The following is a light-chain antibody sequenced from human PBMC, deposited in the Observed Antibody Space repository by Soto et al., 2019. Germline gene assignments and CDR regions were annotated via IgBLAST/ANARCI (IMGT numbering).Light chain of an antibody. CDR1: QSMSSY. V-gene: IGKV1-39*01. CDR3: QQSYSNPNT. J-gene: IGKJ1*01. Sequence: DIQMTQSPSSLSASVGDRVTITCRASQSMSSYLNWYQQKPGKAPKLLIYAASSLQSGVPSRFSGSGSGTDFTLTISILQPEDFATYYCQQSYSNPNTFGQGTKVEIK. CDR2: AAS.